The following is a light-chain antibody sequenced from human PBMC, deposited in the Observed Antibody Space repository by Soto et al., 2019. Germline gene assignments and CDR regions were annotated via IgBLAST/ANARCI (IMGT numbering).Light chain of an antibody. CDR1: QSVNNY. J-gene: IGKJ2*01. V-gene: IGKV3-11*01. CDR2: DAS. Sequence: EVVLTQSPATLSFSPGERVTLSCRASQSVNNYLAGYQQQPGQAPRLLIYDASHRATDIPATFSRSGSRTDFTLTISTEEPEDFAVYYCQQRSTWPGNFGQGNKLEIK. CDR3: QQRSTWPGN.